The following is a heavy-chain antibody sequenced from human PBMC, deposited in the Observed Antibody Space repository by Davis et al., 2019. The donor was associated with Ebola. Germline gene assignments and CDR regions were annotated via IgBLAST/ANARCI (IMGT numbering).Heavy chain of an antibody. V-gene: IGHV3-23*01. CDR3: AKSGLSFGVVKYHYGMDV. J-gene: IGHJ6*04. Sequence: GESLKISCAASGFTFSSYAMSWVRQAPGKGLEWVPAINGSGGSTYYADSVKGRFTISRDNSKNTLYLQMNSLRAEDTAVYYCAKSGLSFGVVKYHYGMDVWGKGTTVTVSS. D-gene: IGHD3-3*01. CDR2: INGSGGST. CDR1: GFTFSSYA.